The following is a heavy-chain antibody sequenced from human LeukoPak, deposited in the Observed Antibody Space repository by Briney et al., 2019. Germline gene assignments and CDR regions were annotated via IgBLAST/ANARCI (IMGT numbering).Heavy chain of an antibody. V-gene: IGHV3-48*01. J-gene: IGHJ6*03. D-gene: IGHD5-12*01. CDR3: AKFVATNYYYYYYMDV. CDR1: GFTFSSRDW. CDR2: ISSSSSTI. Sequence: GGSLRLSCVASGFTFSSRDWMTWVRQAPGKGLEWVSYISSSSSTIYYADSVKGRFTISRDNSKNTLYLQMNSLRAEDTAVYYCAKFVATNYYYYYYMDVWGKGTTVTVSS.